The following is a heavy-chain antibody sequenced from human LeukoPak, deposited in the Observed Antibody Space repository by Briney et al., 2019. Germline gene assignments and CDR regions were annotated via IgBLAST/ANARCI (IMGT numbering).Heavy chain of an antibody. Sequence: SQTLSLTCAISGDSVSSNSASWNWIRQSPSRGLEWLGRTYQRSKWYNDYAVSVKSRITINPDISKNQFSLQLNSVTPEDTAVYYCARSPSPYSSGWYFDYWGQGTLVTVSS. CDR1: GDSVSSNSAS. D-gene: IGHD6-19*01. V-gene: IGHV6-1*01. CDR3: ARSPSPYSSGWYFDY. CDR2: TYQRSKWYN. J-gene: IGHJ4*02.